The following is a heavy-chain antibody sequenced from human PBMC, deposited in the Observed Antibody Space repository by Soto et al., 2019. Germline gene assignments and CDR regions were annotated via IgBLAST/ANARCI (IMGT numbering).Heavy chain of an antibody. J-gene: IGHJ4*02. CDR3: ARADDSSGYFSLDY. V-gene: IGHV4-59*01. CDR2: IYYSGST. Sequence: SETLSLTCTVSGGSISSYYWSWIRQPPGKGLEWIGYIYYSGSTNYNPSLKSRVTISVGTSKNQFSLKLGSVTAADTAVYYCARADDSSGYFSLDYWGQGTLVTVS. CDR1: GGSISSYY. D-gene: IGHD3-22*01.